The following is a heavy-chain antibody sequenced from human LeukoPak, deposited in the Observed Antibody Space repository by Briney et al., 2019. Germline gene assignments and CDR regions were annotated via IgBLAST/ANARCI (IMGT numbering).Heavy chain of an antibody. CDR3: ARVVGLYSGYDSPYYFDY. CDR1: AGSISRTNW. CDR2: IYHSGRT. D-gene: IGHD5-12*01. Sequence: SGTLSLTCAVSAGSISRTNWWSWVRQPPGKGLEWIGEIYHSGRTNYNPSLKSRVTLSVDKSKNQFSLKLSSVTAADTAVYYCARVVGLYSGYDSPYYFDYWGQGTLVTVSS. J-gene: IGHJ4*02. V-gene: IGHV4-4*02.